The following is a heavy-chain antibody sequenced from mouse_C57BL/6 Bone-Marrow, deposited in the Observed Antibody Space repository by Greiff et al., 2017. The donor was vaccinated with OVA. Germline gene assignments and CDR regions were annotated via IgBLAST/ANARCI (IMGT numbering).Heavy chain of an antibody. Sequence: VQLQQSGPELVKPGASVKMSCKASGYTFTDYNMHWVKQSHGKSLEWIGYINPNNGGTSYNQKFKGKATLTVNKSSSTAYMELRSLTSEDSAVYYCARGYYSLAWCAYWGQGTLVTVSA. CDR1: GYTFTDYN. J-gene: IGHJ3*01. CDR3: ARGYYSLAWCAY. D-gene: IGHD2-12*01. V-gene: IGHV1-22*01. CDR2: INPNNGGT.